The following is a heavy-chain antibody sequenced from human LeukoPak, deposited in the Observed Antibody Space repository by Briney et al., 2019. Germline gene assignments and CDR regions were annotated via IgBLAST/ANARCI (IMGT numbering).Heavy chain of an antibody. J-gene: IGHJ4*02. Sequence: GGSLRLSCAASGFTFSSYSMNWVRQAPGKGLEWVSSISSSSSYIYYADSVKGRFAISRDNAKNSLYLQMNSLRAEDTAVYYCARVGFLGWELLLYYFDYWGQGTLVTVSS. CDR3: ARVGFLGWELLLYYFDY. CDR2: ISSSSSYI. D-gene: IGHD1-26*01. V-gene: IGHV3-21*01. CDR1: GFTFSSYS.